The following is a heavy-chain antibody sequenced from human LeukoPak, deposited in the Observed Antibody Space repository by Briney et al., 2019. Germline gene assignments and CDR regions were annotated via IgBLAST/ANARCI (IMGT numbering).Heavy chain of an antibody. CDR1: GGSISSGDYY. D-gene: IGHD2-21*01. V-gene: IGHV4-30-4*02. J-gene: IGHJ6*03. CDR3: ARARRYSTAPYYYYYMDV. CDR2: IYYSGST. Sequence: SETLSLTCTVSGGSISSGDYYWSWIRQPPGKGLEWIGYIYYSGSTYYNPSLKSRVTISVDTSKNQFSLKLSSVTAEDTAVYYCARARRYSTAPYYYYYMDVWGKGTTVTVSS.